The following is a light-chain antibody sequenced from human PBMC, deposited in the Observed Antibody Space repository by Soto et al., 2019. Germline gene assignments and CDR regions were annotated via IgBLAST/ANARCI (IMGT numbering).Light chain of an antibody. CDR1: SSDVGGYNY. CDR2: DVS. Sequence: QYVLTQSASVSGSPGQSITISCTGTSSDVGGYNYVSWYQQHPGKAPKLKIYDVSNRPSGVSTRFSGSKSGNTASLTISGLQAEDEADYSCSSYTSTNSWVFGGGTKLTLL. CDR3: SSYTSTNSWV. J-gene: IGLJ3*02. V-gene: IGLV2-14*01.